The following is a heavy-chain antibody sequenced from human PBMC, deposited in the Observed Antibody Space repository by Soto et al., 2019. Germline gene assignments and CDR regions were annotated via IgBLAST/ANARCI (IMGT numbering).Heavy chain of an antibody. CDR3: ARVPYTSGWYGDWFDS. J-gene: IGHJ5*01. CDR2: IYHSGST. CDR1: SGSISSCNW. Sequence: PSETLSLTCAVSSGSISSCNWWSWVRQPPGKGLEWIGEIYHSGSTNYNPSLKSRVTIAVDKSKNQFSLKLSSVTAADTAVYYCARVPYTSGWYGDWFDSWGQGTLVTVSS. V-gene: IGHV4-4*02. D-gene: IGHD6-19*01.